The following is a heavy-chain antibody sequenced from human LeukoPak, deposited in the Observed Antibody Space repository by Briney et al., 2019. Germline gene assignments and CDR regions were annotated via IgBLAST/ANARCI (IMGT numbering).Heavy chain of an antibody. CDR3: ARDRAGGIAET. CDR2: INPNSGGT. Sequence: ASVKVPCKASVYTFPGYYMHWVRQAPGQGLEWMGWINPNSGGTNYAQKFQGRVTMTRDTSISTAYMELSRLRSDDTAVYYCARDRAGGIAETWGQGTLVTVSS. V-gene: IGHV1-2*02. CDR1: VYTFPGYY. D-gene: IGHD6-13*01. J-gene: IGHJ5*02.